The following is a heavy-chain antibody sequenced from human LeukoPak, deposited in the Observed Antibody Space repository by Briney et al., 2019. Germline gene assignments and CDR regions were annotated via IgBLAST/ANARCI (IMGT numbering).Heavy chain of an antibody. J-gene: IGHJ4*02. Sequence: RSLRLSCAASGFTFSSYAMSWVRQAPGKGLEWVSAISGSGGSTYYADSVKGRFTISRDNSKNTLYLQMNSLRAEDTAVYYCAQPYDYVWGSYRSFDYWGQGTLVTVSS. CDR3: AQPYDYVWGSYRSFDY. CDR2: ISGSGGST. V-gene: IGHV3-23*01. D-gene: IGHD3-16*02. CDR1: GFTFSSYA.